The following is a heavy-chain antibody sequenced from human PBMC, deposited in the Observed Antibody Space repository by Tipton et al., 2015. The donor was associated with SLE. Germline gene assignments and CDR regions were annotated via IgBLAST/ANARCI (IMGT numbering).Heavy chain of an antibody. D-gene: IGHD6-19*01. CDR1: GGSISSGSYY. CDR2: IYTSGST. CDR3: ARDGKGQWPVDY. Sequence: TLSLTCTVSGGSISSGSYYWSWIRQPAGKGLEWIGFIYTSGSTNYNPSLMSRVTISVDTSKNQFSLTLSSVTAADAAVYYCARDGKGQWPVDYWGQGTPVTVSS. J-gene: IGHJ4*02. V-gene: IGHV4-61*02.